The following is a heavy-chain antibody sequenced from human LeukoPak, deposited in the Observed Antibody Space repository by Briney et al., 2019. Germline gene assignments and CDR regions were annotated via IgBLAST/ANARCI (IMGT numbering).Heavy chain of an antibody. CDR1: GYAFTSNY. J-gene: IGHJ4*02. CDR3: ARDQEGFDY. Sequence: ASVKVSCKASGYAFTSNYIHWVRQAPGQGLEWMGMIYPRDGSISYAQKFQGRVTVTRDTSTSTVHMELGGLRSEDTAVYYCARDQEGFDYWGQGTLVTVSS. CDR2: IYPRDGSI. V-gene: IGHV1-46*01.